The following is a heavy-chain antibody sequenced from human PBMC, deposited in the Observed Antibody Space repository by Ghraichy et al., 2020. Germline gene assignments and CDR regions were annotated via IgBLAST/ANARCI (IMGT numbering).Heavy chain of an antibody. CDR1: GFTFSNYG. CDR3: ARAGRTGAAGTTYYARYV. J-gene: IGHJ6*02. Sequence: GGSLRLSCAASGFTFSNYGMHWVRQAPGKGLEWVSVISYDGSSKYYADSVKGRFTISRDNSKNTVYVQMNSLRVDDTAVYYCARAGRTGAAGTTYYARYVWGHGTTVTVYS. CDR2: ISYDGSSK. D-gene: IGHD6-13*01. V-gene: IGHV3-33*01.